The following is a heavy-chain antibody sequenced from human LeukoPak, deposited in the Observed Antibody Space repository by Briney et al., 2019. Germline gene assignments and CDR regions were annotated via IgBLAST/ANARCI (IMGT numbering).Heavy chain of an antibody. Sequence: PSETLSLTCTVSGGSISSHYWSWIRQPPGKGLEWSGYIYSGSTNYNPSLKSRVTISVDTSKNQFSLKLSSVTAADTAVYYCARGGGQYYDFWSGYYPFDYWGQGTLVTVSS. CDR1: GGSISSHY. J-gene: IGHJ4*02. V-gene: IGHV4-59*11. D-gene: IGHD3-3*01. CDR2: IYSGST. CDR3: ARGGGQYYDFWSGYYPFDY.